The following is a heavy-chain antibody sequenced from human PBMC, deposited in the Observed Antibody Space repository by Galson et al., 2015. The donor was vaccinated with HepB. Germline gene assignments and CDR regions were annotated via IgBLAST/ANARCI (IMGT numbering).Heavy chain of an antibody. Sequence: SLRLSCAASGFTFSSDGMHWVRQAPGKGLEWVAVISYNGSNKYYEDSVKGRFTISRDNDKNKQYLQMNSLRAEDTAVYYCAKDAWYCIGGSCYYFDYWGQGTLVTVSS. J-gene: IGHJ4*02. D-gene: IGHD2-15*01. CDR1: GFTFSSDG. CDR2: ISYNGSNK. CDR3: AKDAWYCIGGSCYYFDY. V-gene: IGHV3-30*18.